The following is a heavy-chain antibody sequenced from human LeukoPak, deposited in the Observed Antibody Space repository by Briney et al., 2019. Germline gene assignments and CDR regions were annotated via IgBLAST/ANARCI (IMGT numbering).Heavy chain of an antibody. Sequence: SETLSLTCAVYGGSFSGYFWNWIRQPPGKGLEWIGKINHSGSTNYNPSLKSRVTISVDTSKNQFSLKLSSVTAADTAVYYCARVAYDLYYYHMDVWGTGTTVTVSS. V-gene: IGHV4-34*01. CDR1: GGSFSGYF. CDR2: INHSGST. J-gene: IGHJ6*03. CDR3: ARVAYDLYYYHMDV. D-gene: IGHD3-16*01.